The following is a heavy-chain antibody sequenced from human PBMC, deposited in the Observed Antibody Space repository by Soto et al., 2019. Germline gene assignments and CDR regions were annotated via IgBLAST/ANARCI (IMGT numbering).Heavy chain of an antibody. CDR1: GGSFSGYY. V-gene: IGHV4-34*01. J-gene: IGHJ4*02. D-gene: IGHD2-2*01. CDR2: INHSGST. Sequence: PSETLSLTCAVYGGSFSGYYWSWIRQPLGKGLEWIGEINHSGSTNYNPSLKSRVTISVDTSKNQFSLKLSSVTAADTAVYYCARGLGDIVVVPAARSKTGARRPFDYWGQGTLVTVSS. CDR3: ARGLGDIVVVPAARSKTGARRPFDY.